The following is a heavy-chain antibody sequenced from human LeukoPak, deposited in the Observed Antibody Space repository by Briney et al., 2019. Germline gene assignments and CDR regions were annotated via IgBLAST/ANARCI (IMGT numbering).Heavy chain of an antibody. V-gene: IGHV3-30-3*01. CDR1: GFTFSSYA. CDR3: ARDRDYGGSLDAFDI. D-gene: IGHD4-23*01. J-gene: IGHJ3*02. CDR2: ISYDGSNK. Sequence: PGGSLTLSCAASGFTFSSYAMHWVRQAPGKGLEWVAVISYDGSNKYYADSVKGRFTISRDNSKNTLYLHMNSLRAEDTAVYYCARDRDYGGSLDAFDIWGQGTMVTVSS.